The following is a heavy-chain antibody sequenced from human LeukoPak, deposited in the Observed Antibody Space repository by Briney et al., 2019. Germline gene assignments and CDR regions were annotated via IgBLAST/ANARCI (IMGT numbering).Heavy chain of an antibody. J-gene: IGHJ4*02. CDR3: ARGGGDFWSAYYSGYYFDY. Sequence: GGSLRLSCAASGFTFTNYWMSWVRQAPGKGLEWVANIKQDGSEKYHVDSVKGQFTISRDNAKSSLYLQMNSLRAEDTAVYYCARGGGDFWSAYYSGYYFDYWGQGTLVTVSS. CDR1: GFTFTNYW. CDR2: IKQDGSEK. D-gene: IGHD3-3*01. V-gene: IGHV3-7*01.